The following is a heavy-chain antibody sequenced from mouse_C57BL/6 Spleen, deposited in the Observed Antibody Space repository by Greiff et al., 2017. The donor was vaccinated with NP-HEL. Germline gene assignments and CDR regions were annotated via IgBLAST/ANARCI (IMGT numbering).Heavy chain of an antibody. CDR3: ARPSITTVVGDYYAMDY. J-gene: IGHJ4*01. Sequence: QVQLQQSGAELARPGASVKLSCKASGYTFTSYGISWVKQRTGQGLEWIGEIYPRSGNTYYNEKFKGKATLTADKSSSTAYLELRSLTSEDSAVYFCARPSITTVVGDYYAMDYWGQGTSVTVSS. CDR2: IYPRSGNT. V-gene: IGHV1-81*01. D-gene: IGHD1-1*01. CDR1: GYTFTSYG.